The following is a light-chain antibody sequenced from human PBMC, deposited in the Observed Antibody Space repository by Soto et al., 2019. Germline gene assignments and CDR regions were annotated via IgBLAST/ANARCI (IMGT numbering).Light chain of an antibody. J-gene: IGLJ1*01. V-gene: IGLV7-43*01. CDR1: TGAVTSANS. CDR2: GTS. CDR3: LLYYGGAHV. Sequence: QTVVTQEASVTVSPGGTVTLTCASSTGAVTSANSPNWFQQKPGQAPRALIFGTSNTHSWTPARFSGSLLGGKAALTLSGVQPEDEAEYYCLLYYGGAHVFGTGTKLNVL.